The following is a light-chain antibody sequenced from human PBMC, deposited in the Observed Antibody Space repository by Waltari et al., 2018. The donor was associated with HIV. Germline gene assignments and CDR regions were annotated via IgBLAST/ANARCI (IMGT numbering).Light chain of an antibody. J-gene: IGLJ2*01. Sequence: QSALTQPPSASGSPGQSVTISCTGPIRYVDGYASVSLYQHPPGKAPKLMTYASHSRPSAVPIRVFSSKSGNTASLTVSGLQAEDEADYYCTSYTGSTNLLIGGGTKLTVL. V-gene: IGLV2-8*01. CDR3: TSYTGSTNLL. CDR1: IRYVDGYAS. CDR2: ASH.